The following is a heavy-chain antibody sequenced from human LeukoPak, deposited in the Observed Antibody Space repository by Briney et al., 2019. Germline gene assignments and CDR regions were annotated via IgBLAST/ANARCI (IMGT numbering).Heavy chain of an antibody. CDR3: ARDSSGYAY. CDR2: TNQVGSEE. CDR1: GSTFSSSW. D-gene: IGHD3-22*01. Sequence: PGGSLRLSCAASGSTFSSSWMSWVRQAPGKGLEWVANTNQVGSEEYYVDSVKGRFTISRDNAKNSLYLQMNSLRAEDTAVYYCARDSSGYAYWGQGTLVTVSS. V-gene: IGHV3-7*01. J-gene: IGHJ4*02.